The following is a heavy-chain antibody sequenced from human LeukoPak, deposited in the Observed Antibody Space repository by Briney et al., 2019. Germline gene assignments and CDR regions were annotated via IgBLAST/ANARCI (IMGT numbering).Heavy chain of an antibody. CDR2: INPNSGGT. V-gene: IGHV1-2*02. D-gene: IGHD6-13*01. Sequence: ASVKVSCKASGYTFTSYAMNWVRQAPGQGLEWMGWINPNSGGTNYAQKFQGRVTMTRDTSISTAYMELSRLRSDDTAVYYCARDRDSSSYDAFDIWGQGTMVTVSS. J-gene: IGHJ3*02. CDR1: GYTFTSYA. CDR3: ARDRDSSSYDAFDI.